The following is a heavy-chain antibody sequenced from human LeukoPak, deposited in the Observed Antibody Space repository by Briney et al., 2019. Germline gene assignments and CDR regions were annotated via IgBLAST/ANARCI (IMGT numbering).Heavy chain of an antibody. CDR3: ARHKVVRGVITFDY. Sequence: SETLSLTCTVSGGSISSYYWSWLRQPPGKGLEWIGYIYYSGSTNYNPSLKGRVTISVDTSKNQFSLKLSSVTAADTAVYYCARHKVVRGVITFDYWGQGTLVTVSS. V-gene: IGHV4-59*08. CDR1: GGSISSYY. J-gene: IGHJ4*02. CDR2: IYYSGST. D-gene: IGHD3-10*01.